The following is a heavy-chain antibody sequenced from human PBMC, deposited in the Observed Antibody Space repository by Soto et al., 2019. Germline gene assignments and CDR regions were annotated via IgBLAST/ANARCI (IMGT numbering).Heavy chain of an antibody. Sequence: GGSLRLSCAASGFTFSTYEMNWVRQAPGKGLEWISYISSSGSSVYYADSVKGRFTISRDNAWNSLHLQMNSLRVEDTAVYYCARDGYDSSGDSEYFQYWGQGTLVTVSS. J-gene: IGHJ1*01. CDR3: ARDGYDSSGDSEYFQY. D-gene: IGHD3-22*01. V-gene: IGHV3-48*03. CDR2: ISSSGSSV. CDR1: GFTFSTYE.